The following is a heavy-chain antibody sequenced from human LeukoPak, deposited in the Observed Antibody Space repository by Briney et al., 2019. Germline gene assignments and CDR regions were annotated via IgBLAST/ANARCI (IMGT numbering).Heavy chain of an antibody. D-gene: IGHD6-19*01. CDR3: AKDSDSSGWYEAFDI. V-gene: IGHV3-9*01. CDR2: ISWNSGSI. CDR1: GFTFDDYA. Sequence: GGSLRLSCAASGFTFDDYAMHWVRQAPGKGLEWVSGISWNSGSIGYADSVKGRFTISRDNAKNSLYLQMNSLRAEDTALYYCAKDSDSSGWYEAFDIWGQGTMVTVSS. J-gene: IGHJ3*02.